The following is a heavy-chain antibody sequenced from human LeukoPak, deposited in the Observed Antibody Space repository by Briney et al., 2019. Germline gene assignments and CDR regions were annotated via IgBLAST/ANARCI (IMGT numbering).Heavy chain of an antibody. V-gene: IGHV5-51*01. CDR1: GYSFTSYW. CDR2: IYPGDSDT. D-gene: IGHD2-21*01. J-gene: IGHJ4*02. CDR3: ARREHGDSHENYFDY. Sequence: GESLKISCKGSGYSFTSYWIGWVRQMPGKGLEWMGIIYPGDSDTRYSPSFQGQATISADKSISTAYLQWSGLKASDTAMYYCARREHGDSHENYFDYWGQGTLVTVSS.